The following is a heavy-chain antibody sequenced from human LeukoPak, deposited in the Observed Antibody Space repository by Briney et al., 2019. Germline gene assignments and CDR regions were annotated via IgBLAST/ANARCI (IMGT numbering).Heavy chain of an antibody. CDR3: AREWYYDSSGYFPGDWFDP. J-gene: IGHJ5*02. CDR1: GCTFSSYW. CDR2: IKQDGSEK. Sequence: GGSLRLSCAASGCTFSSYWMSWVRQAPGKGLEWVANIKQDGSEKYYVDSVKGRFTISRDNAKNSLYLQMNSLRAEDTAVYYCAREWYYDSSGYFPGDWFDPWGQGTLVTGSS. D-gene: IGHD3-22*01. V-gene: IGHV3-7*01.